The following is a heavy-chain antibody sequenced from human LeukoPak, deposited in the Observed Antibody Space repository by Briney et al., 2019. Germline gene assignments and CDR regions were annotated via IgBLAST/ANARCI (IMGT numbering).Heavy chain of an antibody. Sequence: ASVKVSCKASGYTFTSYGISWVRQAPGQGLEWMGWISAYNGNTNYAQKLQGRVTTTTDTSTSTAYMELRSLRSDDTAVYYCARGHIVVVPAAIRTNYYYYMDVWGKGTTVTVSS. V-gene: IGHV1-18*01. CDR2: ISAYNGNT. CDR1: GYTFTSYG. J-gene: IGHJ6*03. CDR3: ARGHIVVVPAAIRTNYYYYMDV. D-gene: IGHD2-2*02.